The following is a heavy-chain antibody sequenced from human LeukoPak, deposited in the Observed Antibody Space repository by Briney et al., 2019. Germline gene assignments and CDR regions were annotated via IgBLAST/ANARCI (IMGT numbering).Heavy chain of an antibody. D-gene: IGHD6-13*01. V-gene: IGHV4-34*01. CDR1: GGSFSGYY. CDR2: INHSGST. Sequence: SETLSLTCAVYGGSFSGYYWSWIRQPPGKGLEWIGEINHSGSTNYNPSLKSRVTISVDTSKNQFSLKLSSVTAADTAVYYCARLQAAAGYYYMDVWGKGTTVTVSS. CDR3: ARLQAAAGYYYMDV. J-gene: IGHJ6*03.